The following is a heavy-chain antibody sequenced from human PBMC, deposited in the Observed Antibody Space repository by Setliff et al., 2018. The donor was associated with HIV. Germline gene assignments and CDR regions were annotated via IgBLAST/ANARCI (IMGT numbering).Heavy chain of an antibody. Sequence: SVKVSCKASGGTFSSYTFSWVRQAPGQGLEWMGGIIPIYGTPIYAQKFQGRVTMTTDTSTSTAYMELSSLRSEDTGVYYCAIGSSNWPHRPNNYYFDYWGQGRMVTVSS. CDR2: IIPIYGTP. J-gene: IGHJ4*02. V-gene: IGHV1-69*05. D-gene: IGHD6-13*01. CDR1: GGTFSSYT. CDR3: AIGSSNWPHRPNNYYFDY.